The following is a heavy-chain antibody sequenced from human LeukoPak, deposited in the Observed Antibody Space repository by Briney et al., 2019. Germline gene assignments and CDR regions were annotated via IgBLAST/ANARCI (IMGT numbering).Heavy chain of an antibody. V-gene: IGHV3-23*01. J-gene: IGHJ4*02. D-gene: IGHD2-8*01. CDR2: ISGSGGST. CDR1: GFTFSSYA. CDR3: AKDRAHHRNANGY. Sequence: GGSLRLSCGASGFTFSSYAMSRVRQAPGKGLEWVSAISGSGGSTYYADPVKGRFTISRDNSKNTLYLQMNSLRAEDTAVYYCAKDRAHHRNANGYWGQGTLVTVSS.